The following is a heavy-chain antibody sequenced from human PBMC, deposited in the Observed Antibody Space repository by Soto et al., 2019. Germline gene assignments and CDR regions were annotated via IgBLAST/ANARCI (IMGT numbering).Heavy chain of an antibody. J-gene: IGHJ3*01. CDR2: TYYRSKWYN. CDR3: ARGLRFLEWLLHVV. Sequence: PSQTLSLTCAISGDSVSSNSAAWNWIRQSPSGGLEWLGRTYYRSKWYNDYAVSVKSRITINPDTSKNQFSLQLNSVTPEDTAVYYCARGLRFLEWLLHVVWGQGTMVTVSS. D-gene: IGHD3-3*01. V-gene: IGHV6-1*01. CDR1: GDSVSSNSAA.